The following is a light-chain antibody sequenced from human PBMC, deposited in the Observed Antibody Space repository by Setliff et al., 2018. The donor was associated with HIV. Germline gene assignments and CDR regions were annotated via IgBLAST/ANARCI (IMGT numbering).Light chain of an antibody. V-gene: IGLV2-14*03. Sequence: QSALTQPASVSGSPGQSIAISCTGSSSDVGGFNSVSWYQQHPDKAPKLIVYEVTNRPSEVSDRFFGSKSGNTASLTISGLRTEDEADYYCSASRPSRTLVVFGTGTKVTVL. CDR2: EVT. J-gene: IGLJ1*01. CDR1: SSDVGGFNS. CDR3: SASRPSRTLVV.